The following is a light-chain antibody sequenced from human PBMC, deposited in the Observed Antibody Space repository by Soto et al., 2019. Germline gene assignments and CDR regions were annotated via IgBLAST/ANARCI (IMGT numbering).Light chain of an antibody. CDR2: GAS. J-gene: IGKJ1*01. CDR1: QSVNAN. CDR3: QQYNTWLWT. Sequence: EVVMTQSPATLPLSPGERATLSCRASQSVNANLAWYQQKPGQAPRLLIHGASNRATGIPARFSGSGFGTEFILTISSLQSEDFAVYYCQQYNTWLWTFGQGTKVEI. V-gene: IGKV3-15*01.